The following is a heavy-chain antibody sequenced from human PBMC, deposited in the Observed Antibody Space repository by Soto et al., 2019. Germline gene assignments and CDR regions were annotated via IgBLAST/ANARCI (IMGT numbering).Heavy chain of an antibody. CDR1: GFTFSSYA. J-gene: IGHJ4*02. V-gene: IGHV3-64*01. D-gene: IGHD3-10*01. CDR2: ISTNGGST. CDR3: ARQGRAVSSYDFDY. Sequence: EVQLVESGGGLVQPGGSLRLSCAASGFTFSSYAMHWVRQAPGKGLEYVSAISTNGGSTYYANSVKGRFTISRDNSKNTLYLQMGSLRAEDRAVYYCARQGRAVSSYDFDYWGQGTLVTVSS.